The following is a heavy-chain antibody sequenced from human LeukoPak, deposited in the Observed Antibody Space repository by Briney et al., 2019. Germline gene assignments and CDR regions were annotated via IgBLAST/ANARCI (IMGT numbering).Heavy chain of an antibody. D-gene: IGHD2-15*01. Sequence: GASGKVSCKVAGYTLTEVSMHWMRHAPGKGLGWMGGFDPEDGETIYAQKCQGRVTMTEDTSTDTAYMELSSLRSEDTAVYYCATALMTPNAFDIWGQGTMVTVSS. CDR2: FDPEDGET. J-gene: IGHJ3*02. V-gene: IGHV1-24*01. CDR3: ATALMTPNAFDI. CDR1: GYTLTEVS.